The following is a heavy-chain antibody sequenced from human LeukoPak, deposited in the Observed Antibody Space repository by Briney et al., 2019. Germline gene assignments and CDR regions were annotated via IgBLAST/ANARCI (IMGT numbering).Heavy chain of an antibody. CDR3: AGVTPGVGAATGY. V-gene: IGHV3-21*01. J-gene: IGHJ4*02. Sequence: GGSLRLSCAASGFTFSSYSMNWVRQAPGKGLEWVSSISSSSSYIYYADSVKGRFTISRDNAKNSLYLQMNSLRAEDTAVYYCAGVTPGVGAATGYWGQGTLVTVSS. CDR2: ISSSSSYI. CDR1: GFTFSSYS. D-gene: IGHD2-15*01.